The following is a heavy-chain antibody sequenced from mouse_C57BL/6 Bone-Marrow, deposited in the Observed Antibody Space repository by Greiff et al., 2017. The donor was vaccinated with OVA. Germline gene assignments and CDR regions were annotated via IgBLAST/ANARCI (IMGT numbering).Heavy chain of an antibody. CDR2: ISDGGSYT. Sequence: EVKLMESGGGLVKPGGSLKLSCAASGFTFSSYAMSWVRQTPEKRLEWVATISDGGSYTYYPDNVKGRFTISRDNAKNNLYLQMSHLKSEDTAMYYCAREEGYYWYFDVWGTGTTVTVSS. D-gene: IGHD2-2*01. CDR3: AREEGYYWYFDV. J-gene: IGHJ1*03. CDR1: GFTFSSYA. V-gene: IGHV5-4*01.